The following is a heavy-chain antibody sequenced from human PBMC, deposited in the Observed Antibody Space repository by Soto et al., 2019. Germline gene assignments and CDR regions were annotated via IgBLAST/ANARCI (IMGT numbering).Heavy chain of an antibody. CDR3: ARDEDYYDSSGYSWHDAFDI. Sequence: ASVKVSCKASGYTFTSYAMHWVRQAPGQRLEWMGWINAGNGDTKYSQKFQGRVTITRDTSASTAYMELSSLRSEDTAVYYCARDEDYYDSSGYSWHDAFDIWGQGTMVTVSS. V-gene: IGHV1-3*01. CDR1: GYTFTSYA. D-gene: IGHD3-22*01. J-gene: IGHJ3*02. CDR2: INAGNGDT.